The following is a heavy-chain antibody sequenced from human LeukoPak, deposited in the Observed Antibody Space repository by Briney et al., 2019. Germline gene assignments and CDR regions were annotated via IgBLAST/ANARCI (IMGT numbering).Heavy chain of an antibody. J-gene: IGHJ4*02. CDR2: VYDSGST. CDR1: GDPITSHSDY. V-gene: IGHV4-61*08. CDR3: AREYSAFDY. Sequence: PSETLSLTCTVSGDPITSHSDYKWTWLRQPPGKGLEWIGYVYDSGSTNYNPSLKSRVTISVDTSKNQFSLKLTSVTAADTAVYYCAREYSAFDYWGQGTLVTVSS. D-gene: IGHD5-12*01.